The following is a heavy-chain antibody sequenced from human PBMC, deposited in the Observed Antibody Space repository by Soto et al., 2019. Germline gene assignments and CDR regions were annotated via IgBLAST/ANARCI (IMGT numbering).Heavy chain of an antibody. CDR1: GGTFSSYA. Sequence: QVQLVQSGAEVKKPGSSVKVSCKASGGTFSSYAISWVRQAPGQGLEWMGGIIPIFGTANYAQKFQGRVTITADESTSTAYMELSSLRAEDTAVYYCARASYYYDSSGYHRYWYFDLWGRGTLVTVSS. CDR2: IIPIFGTA. D-gene: IGHD3-22*01. CDR3: ARASYYYDSSGYHRYWYFDL. J-gene: IGHJ2*01. V-gene: IGHV1-69*01.